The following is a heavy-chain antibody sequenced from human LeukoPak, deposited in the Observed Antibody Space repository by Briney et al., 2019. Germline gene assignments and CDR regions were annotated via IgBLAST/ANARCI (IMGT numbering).Heavy chain of an antibody. Sequence: GASVKVSCKASGYTFTSYDINWVRQATGQGLEWMGWMNPNSGNTGYAQKFQGRVTMTRNTSISTAYMELSSLRSEDTAVYYCARVRRAGFIVGARRPGYYFDYWGQGTLVTVSS. CDR1: GYTFTSYD. D-gene: IGHD1-26*01. CDR2: MNPNSGNT. CDR3: ARVRRAGFIVGARRPGYYFDY. V-gene: IGHV1-8*01. J-gene: IGHJ4*02.